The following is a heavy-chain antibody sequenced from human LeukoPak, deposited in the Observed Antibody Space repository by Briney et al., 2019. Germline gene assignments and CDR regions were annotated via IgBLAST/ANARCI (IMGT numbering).Heavy chain of an antibody. J-gene: IGHJ3*02. V-gene: IGHV4-31*03. D-gene: IGHD3-22*01. Sequence: SETLSLTCTVSGGSISSGGYYWSWIRQHPGKGLEWIGYIYYSGSTYYNPSLKSRVTISVDTSKNQFSLKLSSVTAADTAVYYCARDSYYDSSGYFFRAFDIWGQGTMVTVSS. CDR2: IYYSGST. CDR3: ARDSYYDSSGYFFRAFDI. CDR1: GGSISSGGYY.